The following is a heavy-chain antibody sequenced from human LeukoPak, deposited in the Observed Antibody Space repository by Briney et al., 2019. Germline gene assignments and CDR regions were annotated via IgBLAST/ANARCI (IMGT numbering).Heavy chain of an antibody. D-gene: IGHD6-19*01. Sequence: ASVKVSCKASGYTFTSYGTSWVRQAPGQGLEWMGWISAYNGNTNYAQKLQGRVTMTTDTSTSTAYMELRSLRSDDTAVYYCARVVWEQWLSCLDYWGQGTLVTVSS. J-gene: IGHJ4*02. CDR1: GYTFTSYG. CDR3: ARVVWEQWLSCLDY. CDR2: ISAYNGNT. V-gene: IGHV1-18*01.